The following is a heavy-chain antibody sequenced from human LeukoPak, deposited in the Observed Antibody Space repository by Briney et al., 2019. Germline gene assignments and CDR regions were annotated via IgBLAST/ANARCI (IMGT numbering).Heavy chain of an antibody. CDR1: GYSTSSGYY. D-gene: IGHD6-6*01. J-gene: IGHJ4*02. Sequence: PSETLSLTCAVSGYSTSSGYYWGWIRQPPGKGLEWIGSIHHSGSTYYNPSLKRRVTISVDTSKNQFSLKLNSVTAADTAVYYCARVFGGMAARPEYFDYWGQGTLVTVSS. CDR3: ARVFGGMAARPEYFDY. CDR2: IHHSGST. V-gene: IGHV4-38-2*01.